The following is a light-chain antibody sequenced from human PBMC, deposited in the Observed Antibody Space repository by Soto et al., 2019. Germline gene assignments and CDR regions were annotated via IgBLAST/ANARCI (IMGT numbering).Light chain of an antibody. V-gene: IGLV2-8*01. Sequence: QSALTQPPSASGSPGQSVTISCTGTSSDIGGYNYVSWYQQHPGKAPKLMIYEVSKRPSGVPDRVSGSKSGNTASLTVSGLQDEDEADYYCSSYAGSNNYVFGSGTKVTVL. CDR1: SSDIGGYNY. CDR2: EVS. CDR3: SSYAGSNNYV. J-gene: IGLJ1*01.